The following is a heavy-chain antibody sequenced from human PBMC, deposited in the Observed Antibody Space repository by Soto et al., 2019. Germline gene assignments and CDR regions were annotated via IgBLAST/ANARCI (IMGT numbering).Heavy chain of an antibody. D-gene: IGHD3-3*01. CDR2: LSIDETNI. Sequence: PGGSLILSCSSSGFCFSDYDMVWVRPAPGTWLECVAVLSIDETNIHYGASVKGRFTISRDKAKKTLYLQINSLRAEDTAVYYCAKHSKIFGIPYGMDVWGQGTTVTVSS. CDR3: AKHSKIFGIPYGMDV. CDR1: GFCFSDYD. V-gene: IGHV3-30*18. J-gene: IGHJ6*02.